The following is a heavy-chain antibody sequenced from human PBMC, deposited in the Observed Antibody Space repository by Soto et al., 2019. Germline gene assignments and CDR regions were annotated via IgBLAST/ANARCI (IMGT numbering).Heavy chain of an antibody. CDR3: ASRYYGSGSDFGSFYYYYYMDV. CDR1: GFTVSSNY. CDR2: IYSGGST. Sequence: GGSLRLSCAASGFTVSSNYMSWVRQAPGKGLEWVSVIYSGGSTYYADSVKGRFTISRDNSKNTLYLQMNSLRAEDTAVYYCASRYYGSGSDFGSFYYYYYMDVWGKGTTVTVSS. D-gene: IGHD3-10*01. V-gene: IGHV3-66*01. J-gene: IGHJ6*03.